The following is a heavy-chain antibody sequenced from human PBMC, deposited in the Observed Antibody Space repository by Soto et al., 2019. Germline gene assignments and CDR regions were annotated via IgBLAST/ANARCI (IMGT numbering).Heavy chain of an antibody. J-gene: IGHJ6*02. CDR1: GGSISSYY. V-gene: IGHV4-59*01. D-gene: IGHD2-2*01. CDR2: IYYSGST. CDR3: ARANIVLVPAAPYYYGMDV. Sequence: SETLSLTCTVSGGSISSYYDCWIRQPPGRGLEWIGYIYYSGSTNYNPSLKSRVTISVDTSKNQFSLKLSPVTAADTAVYYCARANIVLVPAAPYYYGMDVWGQGTTVTVSS.